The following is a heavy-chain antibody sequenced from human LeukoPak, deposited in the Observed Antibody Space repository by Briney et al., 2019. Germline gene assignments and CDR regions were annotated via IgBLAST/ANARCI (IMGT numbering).Heavy chain of an antibody. CDR1: GGSISSGDYY. V-gene: IGHV4-30-4*01. CDR3: ARGQRPRKWLRTNWFDP. J-gene: IGHJ5*02. Sequence: PSETLSLTCTVSGGSISSGDYYWSWIRQPPGKGLEWIGYIYYSGSTYYNPSLKSRVTISVDTSKNQFSLKLSSVTAADTAVYYCARGQRPRKWLRTNWFDPWGQGTLVTVSS. CDR2: IYYSGST. D-gene: IGHD5-12*01.